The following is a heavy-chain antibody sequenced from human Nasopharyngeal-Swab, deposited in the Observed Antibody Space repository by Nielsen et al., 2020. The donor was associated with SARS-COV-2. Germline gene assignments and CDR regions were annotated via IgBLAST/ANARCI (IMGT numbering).Heavy chain of an antibody. CDR2: ISGSGATT. CDR3: AKDSSELPWFGIVDY. V-gene: IGHV3-23*01. CDR1: GFTFSNYG. D-gene: IGHD3-10*01. Sequence: GESLKISCEASGFTFSNYGMIWVRQTPGKGLEWVSSISGSGATTHYADSVKGRFTISRDNSKNTLYLQMNSLTAEDTAIFYCAKDSSELPWFGIVDYWGLGTLVTVSS. J-gene: IGHJ4*02.